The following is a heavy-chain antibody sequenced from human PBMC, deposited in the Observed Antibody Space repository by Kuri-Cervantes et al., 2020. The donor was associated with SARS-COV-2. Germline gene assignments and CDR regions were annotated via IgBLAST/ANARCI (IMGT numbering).Heavy chain of an antibody. D-gene: IGHD2-8*01. Sequence: GSLRLSCAFYGESFSGYYWNWIRQSPGKGLEWIGEINHRGSTNYNPSLKSRVTISVDTSKNQFSLKLSSVTAADTAVYYCATLPYCTNGVCYTYYYYYMDVWGKGTTVTVSS. CDR3: ATLPYCTNGVCYTYYYYYMDV. CDR1: GESFSGYY. CDR2: INHRGST. J-gene: IGHJ6*03. V-gene: IGHV4-34*01.